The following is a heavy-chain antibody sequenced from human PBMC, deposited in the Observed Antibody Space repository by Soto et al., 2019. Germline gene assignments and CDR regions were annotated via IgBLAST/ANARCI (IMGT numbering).Heavy chain of an antibody. CDR2: IYYSGST. Sequence: SLACIVRSASIRSNSCYSAWICKHPGKGLEWIGSIYYSGSTYYNPSLKSRVTISVDTSKNQFSLKLSSVTAADTAVYYCAREEIVLVPAAVYYYYGMDVWGQGTTVT. CDR1: SASIRSNSCY. CDR3: AREEIVLVPAAVYYYYGMDV. D-gene: IGHD2-2*01. J-gene: IGHJ6*02. V-gene: IGHV4-39*02.